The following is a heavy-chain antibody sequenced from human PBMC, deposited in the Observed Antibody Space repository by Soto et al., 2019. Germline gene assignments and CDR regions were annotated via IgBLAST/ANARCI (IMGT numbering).Heavy chain of an antibody. J-gene: IGHJ6*02. V-gene: IGHV3-48*02. Sequence: PGGSLRLSCAASGFTFSSYSMNWVRQAPGKGLEWDSYISSSSTIYYADSVKGRFTISRDNAKNSLYLQMNSLRDEDTAVYYCARDYDFWSGPSYGTHVWGQGTTVTVSS. CDR3: ARDYDFWSGPSYGTHV. D-gene: IGHD3-3*01. CDR2: ISSSSTI. CDR1: GFTFSSYS.